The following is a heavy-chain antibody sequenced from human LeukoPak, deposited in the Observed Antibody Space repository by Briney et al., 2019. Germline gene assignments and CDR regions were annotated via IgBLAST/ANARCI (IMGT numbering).Heavy chain of an antibody. V-gene: IGHV1-8*03. CDR3: ARGFVVRGVSHDAFDI. CDR1: GYTFTSYD. CDR2: MNPNSGNT. D-gene: IGHD3-10*01. J-gene: IGHJ3*02. Sequence: ASVKVSCKASGYTFTSYDINWVRQATGQGLEWMGWMNPNSGNTGYAQKFQGRVTITRNTSISTAYMELSSLRSEDTAVYYCARGFVVRGVSHDAFDIWGQGTMVTVSS.